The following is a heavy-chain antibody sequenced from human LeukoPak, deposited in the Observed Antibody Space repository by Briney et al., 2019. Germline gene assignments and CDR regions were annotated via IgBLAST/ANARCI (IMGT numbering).Heavy chain of an antibody. V-gene: IGHV3-15*01. J-gene: IGHJ4*02. CDR3: ATSTYCSGGSCYSRTFQY. CDR2: IKSKTDGGTT. Sequence: PGGSLRLSCAASGFTFSNAWMSWVRQAPGKGLEWVGRIKSKTDGGTTDYAAPVKGRFTISRDDSKNTLYLQMNSLKTEDTAVYYCATSTYCSGGSCYSRTFQYWGQGTLVTVSS. D-gene: IGHD2-15*01. CDR1: GFTFSNAW.